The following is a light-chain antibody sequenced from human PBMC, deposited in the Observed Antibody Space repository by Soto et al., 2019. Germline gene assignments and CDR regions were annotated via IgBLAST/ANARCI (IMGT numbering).Light chain of an antibody. V-gene: IGKV1-5*03. CDR2: KAS. CDR1: QSIMTW. Sequence: EIQLTQSPSTLSASVGDRVTITCRASQSIMTWLDWYQQKPGKAPKLLIYKASDLDVGVPSRFSGSGSANEFTLTISSLQPDDVATYYCQQYNAYYPWTFGQGNKVEIK. J-gene: IGKJ1*01. CDR3: QQYNAYYPWT.